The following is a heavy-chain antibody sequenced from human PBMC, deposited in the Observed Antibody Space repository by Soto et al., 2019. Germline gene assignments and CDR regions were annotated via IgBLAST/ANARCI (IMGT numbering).Heavy chain of an antibody. CDR3: ARETYRGFYFDY. V-gene: IGHV3-74*01. D-gene: IGHD4-4*01. J-gene: IGHJ4*02. CDR1: GFTFTDYW. CDR2: INSDGSRT. Sequence: GGSLTLSCAASGFTFTDYWTHWVRQAPGKGLVWVSRINSDGSRTSYADSVTGRFTISRDNAKNTLYLQMNSLRVEDTALYYCARETYRGFYFDYWGQGTLVTVSS.